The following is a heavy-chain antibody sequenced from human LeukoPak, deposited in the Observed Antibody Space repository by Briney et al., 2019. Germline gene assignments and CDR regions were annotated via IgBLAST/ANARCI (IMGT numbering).Heavy chain of an antibody. J-gene: IGHJ5*02. CDR2: IYTGGNT. D-gene: IGHD3-22*01. CDR1: GGSISSGNYY. CDR3: ARSYVRSGYQWQGFDP. Sequence: EPSETLSLTCTVSGGSISSGNYYWNWIRQPAGKGLQWIGRIYTGGNTNYNPSLKSRVTVSIDMSKNQFSLKLSSVTAADTAVYYCARSYVRSGYQWQGFDPWGQGTLVTVSS. V-gene: IGHV4-61*02.